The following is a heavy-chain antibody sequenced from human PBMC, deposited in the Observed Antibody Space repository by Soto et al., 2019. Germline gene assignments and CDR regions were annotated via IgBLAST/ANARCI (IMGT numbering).Heavy chain of an antibody. Sequence: SETLCLTCTVSGGSISSGGYYGSWIRQHPGKGLEWIGYIYYSGSTYYNPSLKSRVTISVDTSKNQFSLKLSSVTAADTAVYYCARGVRLNYYFDYWGQGTLVTVSS. CDR3: ARGVRLNYYFDY. J-gene: IGHJ4*02. V-gene: IGHV4-31*03. CDR1: GGSISSGGYY. D-gene: IGHD6-25*01. CDR2: IYYSGST.